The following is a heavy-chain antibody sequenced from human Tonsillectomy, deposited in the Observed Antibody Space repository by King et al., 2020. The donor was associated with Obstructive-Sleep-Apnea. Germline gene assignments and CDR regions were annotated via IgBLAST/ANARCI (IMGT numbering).Heavy chain of an antibody. Sequence: VQLVESGGGLVQPGGSLRLSCAASGFTVSSNYMSWVRQAPGKGLEWVSVIYSGGSTYYADSVKGRFTISRDNSKNTLYLQMNSLRAEDTAVYYCARAPAPYYYDSSGNPEMDVWGQGTTVTVSS. J-gene: IGHJ6*02. V-gene: IGHV3-66*01. CDR1: GFTVSSNY. CDR2: IYSGGST. D-gene: IGHD3-22*01. CDR3: ARAPAPYYYDSSGNPEMDV.